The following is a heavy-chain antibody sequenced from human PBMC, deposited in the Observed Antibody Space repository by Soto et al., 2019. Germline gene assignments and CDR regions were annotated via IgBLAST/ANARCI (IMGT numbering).Heavy chain of an antibody. Sequence: QVQLVESGGGVVQPGRSLRLSCAASGFTFSSYAMHWVRQAPGKGLEWVAVISYDGSNKYYADSVKGRFTISRDNSKNTLYLQMNSLRAEDTAVYYCAREAVLMVYAPGGLDYWGQGTLVTVSS. CDR1: GFTFSSYA. CDR2: ISYDGSNK. J-gene: IGHJ4*02. CDR3: AREAVLMVYAPGGLDY. D-gene: IGHD2-8*01. V-gene: IGHV3-30-3*01.